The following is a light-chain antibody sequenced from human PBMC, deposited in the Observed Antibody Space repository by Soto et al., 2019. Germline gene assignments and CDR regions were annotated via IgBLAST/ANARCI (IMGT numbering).Light chain of an antibody. CDR2: STN. CDR3: MLYMGGGLVV. Sequence: QAVVTQETSFSVSPGGTVTLTCGLTSGSVSTTYYPSWYQQTPGQAPRTLIYSTNIRSSGVPDRFSGSILGNKAALTITGAQADDESDYHCMLYMGGGLVVFGGGTKLNVL. J-gene: IGLJ2*01. V-gene: IGLV8-61*01. CDR1: SGSVSTTYY.